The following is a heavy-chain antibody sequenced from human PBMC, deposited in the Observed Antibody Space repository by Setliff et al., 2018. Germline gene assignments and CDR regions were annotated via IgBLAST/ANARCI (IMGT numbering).Heavy chain of an antibody. CDR2: VTIYNGNT. CDR1: GYTFNNYG. CDR3: ARVESMVRGKNILRHFDY. D-gene: IGHD3-10*01. Sequence: ASVKVSCKASGYTFNNYGVAWVRQAPGQGLDWMGWVTIYNGNTKYAQNLQGRLTLSTDRSTNTVYMELGSLTTDDTAIYYCARVESMVRGKNILRHFDYWGQGTQVTVSS. V-gene: IGHV1-18*01. J-gene: IGHJ4*02.